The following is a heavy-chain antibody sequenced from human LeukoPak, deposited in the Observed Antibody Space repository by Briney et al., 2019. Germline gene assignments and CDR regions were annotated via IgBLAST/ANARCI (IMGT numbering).Heavy chain of an antibody. J-gene: IGHJ4*02. Sequence: AGSLTLTCAVSGYSISSGCYWCVRRAAGKGLEWVAFIRHDGSNEYYADSVKSRFTVSRDNSKNTLFLRMNSLRVEDMAVYYCAKEVHPYDSGTYYFDYWGRGTLVTVSS. CDR2: IRHDGSNE. CDR3: AKEVHPYDSGTYYFDY. D-gene: IGHD3-10*01. V-gene: IGHV3-30*02. CDR1: GYSISSGC.